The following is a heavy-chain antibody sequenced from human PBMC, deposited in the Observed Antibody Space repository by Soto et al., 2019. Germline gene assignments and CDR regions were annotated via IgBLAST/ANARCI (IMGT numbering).Heavy chain of an antibody. D-gene: IGHD3-3*01. J-gene: IGHJ5*02. CDR3: ARANTIFGVVHNWFDP. V-gene: IGHV4-4*07. CDR2: IDTSGST. CDR1: GGSISSYY. Sequence: PAETLSLTCTVSGGSISSYYWSWIRQPAGKGLEWIGGIDTSGSTTYNPSLKSRLTMSVDTSKNQFSLKLSSVTAADTAVYYCARANTIFGVVHNWFDPWGQGTLVTVSS.